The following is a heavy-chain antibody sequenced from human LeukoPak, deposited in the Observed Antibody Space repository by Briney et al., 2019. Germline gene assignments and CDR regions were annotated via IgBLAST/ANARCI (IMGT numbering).Heavy chain of an antibody. J-gene: IGHJ5*02. D-gene: IGHD2-2*01. CDR1: GGSISSSSYY. V-gene: IGHV4-39*01. CDR3: ARRVPASVMDNWFDP. CDR2: FYYSGST. Sequence: SETLSLTCTVSGGSISSSSYYWGWIRQPPGKGLEWIGSFYYSGSTYYNPSLKSRVTISVDTSKNQFSLKLSSVTAADTAVYYCARRVPASVMDNWFDPWGQGTLVTVSS.